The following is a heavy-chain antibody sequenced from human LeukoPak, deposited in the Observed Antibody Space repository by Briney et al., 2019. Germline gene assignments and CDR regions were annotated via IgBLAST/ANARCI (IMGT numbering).Heavy chain of an antibody. CDR2: IYYSGST. V-gene: IGHV4-59*01. CDR3: ARGLSDSGYSSTYYCYMDV. Sequence: PSETLSLTCTVSGGSIRGYYWSWIRQPPGKGLEWIGYIYYSGSTNYSPSLKSRVTISVDTSKNQFSLRLSSVTAADTAVYYCARGLSDSGYSSTYYCYMDVWGKGTTVTVSS. J-gene: IGHJ6*03. D-gene: IGHD5-18*01. CDR1: GGSIRGYY.